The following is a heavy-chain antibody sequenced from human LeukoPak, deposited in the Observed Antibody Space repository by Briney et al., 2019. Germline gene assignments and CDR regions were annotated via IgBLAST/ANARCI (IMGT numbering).Heavy chain of an antibody. Sequence: PGRSLRLSCAASGFTFSSYGMHWVRQAPGKGLEWVAVISYDGSNKYYADSVKGRFTISRDNSKNTLYLQMISLRAEDTAVYYCAKEYDYYGSGSYPDYWGQGTLVTVSS. V-gene: IGHV3-30*18. D-gene: IGHD3-10*01. CDR3: AKEYDYYGSGSYPDY. CDR1: GFTFSSYG. CDR2: ISYDGSNK. J-gene: IGHJ4*02.